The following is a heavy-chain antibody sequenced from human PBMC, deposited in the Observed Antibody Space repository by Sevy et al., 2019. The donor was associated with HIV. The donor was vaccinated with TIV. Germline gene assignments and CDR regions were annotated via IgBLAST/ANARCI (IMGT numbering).Heavy chain of an antibody. CDR1: GGSISSSSYY. V-gene: IGHV4-39*01. CDR2: IYYSGST. J-gene: IGHJ4*02. CDR3: ARGGLTMVRGGTFDY. Sequence: SETLSLTCTVSGGSISSSSYYWGWIRQPPGKGLEWIGSIYYSGSTYYNPSLKSRVTISVDTSKNQFSLKLSSVTAADTAVYYCARGGLTMVRGGTFDYWGQGTVVTVSS. D-gene: IGHD3-10*01.